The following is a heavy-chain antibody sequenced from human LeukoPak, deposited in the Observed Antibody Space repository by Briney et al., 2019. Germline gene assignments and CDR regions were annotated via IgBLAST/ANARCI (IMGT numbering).Heavy chain of an antibody. CDR2: INHSGGT. CDR3: ARTRRGSSWYPLYYGMDV. J-gene: IGHJ6*04. CDR1: GGSFSGYY. V-gene: IGHV4-34*01. D-gene: IGHD6-13*01. Sequence: SETLSLTCAVYGGSFSGYYWSWIRQPPGKGLEWIGEINHSGGTNYNPSLKSRVTISVDTSKNQFSLKLSSVTAADTAVYYCARTRRGSSWYPLYYGMDVWGKGTTVTVSS.